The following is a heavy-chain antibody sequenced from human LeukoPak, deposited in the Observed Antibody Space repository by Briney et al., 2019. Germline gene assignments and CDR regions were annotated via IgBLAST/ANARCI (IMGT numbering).Heavy chain of an antibody. CDR3: ARYCGRDCYANDAFDI. J-gene: IGHJ3*02. D-gene: IGHD2-21*02. Sequence: ASVKVSCKASGYTFTSYAMHWVRQAPGQRLEWMGWINAGNGNTKYSQKFQGRVTITRDTSASTAYMELSSLRSEDTAVYYCARYCGRDCYANDAFDIWGQGTMVPVSS. CDR2: INAGNGNT. V-gene: IGHV1-3*01. CDR1: GYTFTSYA.